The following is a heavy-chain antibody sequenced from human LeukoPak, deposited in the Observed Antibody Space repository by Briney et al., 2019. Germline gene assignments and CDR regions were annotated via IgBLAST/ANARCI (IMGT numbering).Heavy chain of an antibody. CDR2: IYYSGST. CDR3: ARPTGGNYYYFDY. Sequence: SETLSLTCTVSGDSINSYYWGWIRQPPGKGLEWIGSIYYSGSTYYNPSLKSRVTISVDTSKNQFSLKLNSVTAADTAVYYCARPTGGNYYYFDYWGQGTLVTVSS. D-gene: IGHD1-26*01. CDR1: GDSINSYY. J-gene: IGHJ4*02. V-gene: IGHV4-39*01.